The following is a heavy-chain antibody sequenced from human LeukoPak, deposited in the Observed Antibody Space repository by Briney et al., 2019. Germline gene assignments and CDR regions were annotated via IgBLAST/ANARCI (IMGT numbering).Heavy chain of an antibody. Sequence: ASVKVSCEASGYTFTSYGISWVRQAPGQGLEWMGWISAYNDNTNYAQKLQGRVTMTTDTSTSTAYMELRSLRSDDTAVYYCAGDHGGNVAFDYWGQGTLVTVSS. CDR3: AGDHGGNVAFDY. V-gene: IGHV1-18*01. CDR2: ISAYNDNT. D-gene: IGHD4-23*01. J-gene: IGHJ4*02. CDR1: GYTFTSYG.